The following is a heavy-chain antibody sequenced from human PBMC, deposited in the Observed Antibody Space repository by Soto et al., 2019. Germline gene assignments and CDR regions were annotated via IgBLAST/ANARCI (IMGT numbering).Heavy chain of an antibody. D-gene: IGHD6-19*01. V-gene: IGHV1-58*01. Sequence: ASVKVSCKASGFPFTHPPVQWVRQARGQRLEWIGWIVVNSGNTNFAQKFQERVTLTRDMSTNTVYMELSSLRSEDTALYYCAATPPYTSGWYVASTSYYYGMDVWGQGTTDTVS. J-gene: IGHJ6*02. CDR3: AATPPYTSGWYVASTSYYYGMDV. CDR2: IVVNSGNT. CDR1: GFPFTHPP.